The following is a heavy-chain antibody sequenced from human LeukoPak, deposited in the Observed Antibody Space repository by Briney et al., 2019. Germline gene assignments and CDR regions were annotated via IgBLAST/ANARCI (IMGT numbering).Heavy chain of an antibody. D-gene: IGHD2-15*01. CDR3: AGGYCSGGSCYGYDYHYGMDV. CDR1: GGTFSSYA. V-gene: IGHV1-69*13. CDR2: IIPIFGTA. Sequence: SVKVSCKASGGTFSSYAISWVRQAPGQGLEWMGGIIPIFGTANYAQKFQGRVTITADESTSTAYMELSSLRSEDTAVYYCAGGYCSGGSCYGYDYHYGMDVWGKGTTVTVSS. J-gene: IGHJ6*04.